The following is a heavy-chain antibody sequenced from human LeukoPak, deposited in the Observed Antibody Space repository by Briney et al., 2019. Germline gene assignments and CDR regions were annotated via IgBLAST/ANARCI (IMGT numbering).Heavy chain of an antibody. CDR1: GFTFSSYA. V-gene: IGHV3-30-3*01. CDR3: ARVQVRDIVVIRADYFDY. D-gene: IGHD2-2*01. CDR2: ISYDGSNK. Sequence: PGGSLRLSCAASGFTFSSYAMHWVRQAPCKGLEWVAVISYDGSNKYYADSVKGRFTISRDNSKNTLYLQMNSLRAEDTAVYYCARVQVRDIVVIRADYFDYWGQGTLVTVSS. J-gene: IGHJ4*02.